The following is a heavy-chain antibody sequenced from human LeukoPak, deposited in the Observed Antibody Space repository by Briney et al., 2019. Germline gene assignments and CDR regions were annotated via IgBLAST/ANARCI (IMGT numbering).Heavy chain of an antibody. CDR1: GGSFSGYY. CDR3: ARGRSSGWYSLFDY. J-gene: IGHJ4*02. V-gene: IGHV4-34*01. Sequence: SETLSLTCAVYGGSFSGYYWSWIRQPPGKGLEWIGEINHSGSTNYNPSLKSRVTISVDTSKNQFSLKLSSVTAADTAVYYCARGRSSGWYSLFDYWGQGTLVIVSS. D-gene: IGHD6-19*01. CDR2: INHSGST.